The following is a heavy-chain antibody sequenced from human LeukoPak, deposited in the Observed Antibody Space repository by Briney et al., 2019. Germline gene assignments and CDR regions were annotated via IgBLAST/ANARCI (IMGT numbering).Heavy chain of an antibody. CDR3: ARDSGYDFWSGYYWDY. D-gene: IGHD3-3*01. V-gene: IGHV4-34*01. Sequence: PSETLSLTCAVYGGSFSGYYWSWLRQPPGKGLEWIGEINHSGSTNYNPSLKSRVTISVDTSKNQFSLKLSSVTAADTAVYYCARDSGYDFWSGYYWDYWGQGTLVTVSS. J-gene: IGHJ4*02. CDR2: INHSGST. CDR1: GGSFSGYY.